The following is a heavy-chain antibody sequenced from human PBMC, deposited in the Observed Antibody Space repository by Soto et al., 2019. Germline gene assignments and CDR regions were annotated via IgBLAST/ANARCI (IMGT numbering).Heavy chain of an antibody. J-gene: IGHJ4*02. D-gene: IGHD5-18*01. Sequence: GGSLSLSCVASGLTFSSWMSWVRQAPGKGLEWVAMTTQDGSGKHYVDSVKGRFTISRDSAKNSMYLQMNSLTVEDTAMYYCASLDTAMIKTAGYWGQGTQVTVSS. V-gene: IGHV3-7*01. CDR2: TTQDGSGK. CDR3: ASLDTAMIKTAGY. CDR1: GLTFSSW.